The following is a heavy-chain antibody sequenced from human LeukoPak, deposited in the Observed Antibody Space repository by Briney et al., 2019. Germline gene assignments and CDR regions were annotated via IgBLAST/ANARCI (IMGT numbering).Heavy chain of an antibody. CDR1: GGTFSNSG. D-gene: IGHD6-19*01. CDR2: IFLRIRSP. J-gene: IGHJ4*02. Sequence: SVRVSCKSSGGTFSNSGFTWVRQAPGQGLEWMGGIFLRIRSPPYAQRFQDRMTITADRSANITYLDLTGLTSDDTAVYYCARGSSGSHTLDDWGQGTLVVVSS. CDR3: ARGSSGSHTLDD. V-gene: IGHV1-69*06.